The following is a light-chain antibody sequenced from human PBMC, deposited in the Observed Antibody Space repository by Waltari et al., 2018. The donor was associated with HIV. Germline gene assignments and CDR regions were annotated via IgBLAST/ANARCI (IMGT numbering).Light chain of an antibody. CDR1: QGISNH. CDR2: AAS. CDR3: QKYNSAPWT. V-gene: IGKV1-27*01. J-gene: IGKJ1*01. Sequence: DIQMTQSPSSLSASVGDRVTITCRASQGISNHLAWYQQKPGKVPKLLIYAASTLQSGVSSRFSGSGSGTDFTLIISSLQPEDAATYYWQKYNSAPWTFGQGTKVEIK.